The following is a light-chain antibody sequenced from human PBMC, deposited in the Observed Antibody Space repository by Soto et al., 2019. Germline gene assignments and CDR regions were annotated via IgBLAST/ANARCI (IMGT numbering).Light chain of an antibody. CDR2: DVS. J-gene: IGLJ2*01. V-gene: IGLV2-14*01. CDR3: SSYTRSSPVV. Sequence: QSALTQPASVSVSPGQSITISCTGTSSDVGGHNYVSWYQQHPGKAPKLMIYDVSNRPSGVSNRFSGSKSGNTASLGISGLQAEDEAEYYCSSYTRSSPVVFGGGTKLTVL. CDR1: SSDVGGHNY.